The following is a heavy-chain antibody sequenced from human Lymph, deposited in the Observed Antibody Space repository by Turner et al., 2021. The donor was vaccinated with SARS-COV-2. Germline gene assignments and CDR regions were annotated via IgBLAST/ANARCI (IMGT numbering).Heavy chain of an antibody. CDR3: ARDNPHDAFDI. Sequence: EVQLVENGGGLFEPVGSLRPSCAASGFNVSSNYMSWVRQAPGKGLEWVSVIYSGGSTVYADSVRGRFTISRDNSKNTLYLQMNSLRAEDTAVYYCARDNPHDAFDIWGQGTMVTVSS. V-gene: IGHV3-53*02. CDR2: IYSGGST. J-gene: IGHJ3*02. CDR1: GFNVSSNY.